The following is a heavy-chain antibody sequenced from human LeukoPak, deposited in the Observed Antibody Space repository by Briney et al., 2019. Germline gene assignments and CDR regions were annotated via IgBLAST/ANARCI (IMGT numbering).Heavy chain of an antibody. V-gene: IGHV3-66*02. CDR3: ARAGIAARHFDY. J-gene: IGHJ4*02. CDR2: IYSGGST. D-gene: IGHD6-6*01. CDR1: GFTVSSNY. Sequence: PGGSLRLSCAASGFTVSSNYMSWVRQAPGKGLEWVSVIYSGGSTYYADSVKGRFTISRDNSKNTLYLQTNSLRAEDTAVYYCARAGIAARHFDYWGQGTLVTVSS.